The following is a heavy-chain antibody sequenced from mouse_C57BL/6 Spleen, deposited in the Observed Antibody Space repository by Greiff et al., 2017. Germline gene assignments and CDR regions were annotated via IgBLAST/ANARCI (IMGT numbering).Heavy chain of an antibody. CDR1: GFSFTSYG. J-gene: IGHJ3*01. V-gene: IGHV2-6-1*01. CDR2: IWSDGST. D-gene: IGHD2-4*01. CDR3: ARQYDYDDGARFAY. Sequence: VQLQQSGPGLVAPSQSLSITCTVSGFSFTSYGVHWVRQPPGKGLEWLVVIWSDGSTTYNSALKSRLSISKDNSKSQVFLKMNSLQTDDTAMYYCARQYDYDDGARFAYWGQGTLVTVSA.